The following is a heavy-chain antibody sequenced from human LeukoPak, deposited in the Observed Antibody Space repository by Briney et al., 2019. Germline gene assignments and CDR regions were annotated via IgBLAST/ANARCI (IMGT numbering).Heavy chain of an antibody. CDR3: AKVPSWHIADY. J-gene: IGHJ4*02. CDR1: GLIFSSYA. Sequence: GGSLRLSCAASGLIFSSYAMSWVCQAPEKGLEWVSAISGAGGSTYYADSVKGRFTISRDNSKNTLYLQMNSLRAEDTAVHYCAKVPSWHIADYWGQGTLVTVSS. CDR2: ISGAGGST. D-gene: IGHD2-21*01. V-gene: IGHV3-23*01.